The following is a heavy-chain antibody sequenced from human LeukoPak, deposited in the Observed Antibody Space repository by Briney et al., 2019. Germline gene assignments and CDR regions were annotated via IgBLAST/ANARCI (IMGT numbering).Heavy chain of an antibody. V-gene: IGHV3-23*01. CDR2: ISGSGGST. Sequence: GGSLRLSCAASGFTFSSYAMSWVRQAPGKGLEWVSAISGSGGSTYYADSVKGRFTISRDNSKNSLYLQMNSLRAEDTAVYYCARGPRCSSTSCYFDYWGQGTLVTVSS. J-gene: IGHJ4*02. D-gene: IGHD2-2*01. CDR1: GFTFSSYA. CDR3: ARGPRCSSTSCYFDY.